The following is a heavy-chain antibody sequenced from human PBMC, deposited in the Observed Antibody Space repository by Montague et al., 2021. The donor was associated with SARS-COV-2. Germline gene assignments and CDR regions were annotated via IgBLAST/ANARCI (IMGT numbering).Heavy chain of an antibody. J-gene: IGHJ5*02. V-gene: IGHV4-34*01. CDR1: GGSFSGYY. Sequence: SETLSLTCAVYGGSFSGYYWSWVRQPPGKGLEWIGEISHSGSTNYNPSLKSRVTISVDTSKNQFSLKLSSVTAADTAAYYCARCYDYVWFSYRYLHWFDPWGQGTLVTVSS. CDR2: ISHSGST. D-gene: IGHD3-16*02. CDR3: ARCYDYVWFSYRYLHWFDP.